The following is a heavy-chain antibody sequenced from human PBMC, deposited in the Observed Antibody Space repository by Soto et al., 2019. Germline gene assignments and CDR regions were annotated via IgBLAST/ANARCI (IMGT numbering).Heavy chain of an antibody. V-gene: IGHV3-30*03. CDR2: ISYDGSNK. D-gene: IGHD3-22*01. CDR1: GFTFSSYG. J-gene: IGHJ6*02. CDR3: AVEDYYDSSGYYNRDPLYYYYGMDV. Sequence: PGGSLRLSCAASGFTFSSYGMHWVRQAPGKGLEWVAVISYDGSNKYYADSVKGRFTISRDNSKNTLYLQMNSLRAEDTAVYYCAVEDYYDSSGYYNRDPLYYYYGMDVWGQGTTVTVSS.